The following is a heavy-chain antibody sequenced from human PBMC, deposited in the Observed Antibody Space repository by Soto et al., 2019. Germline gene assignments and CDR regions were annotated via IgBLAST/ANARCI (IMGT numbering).Heavy chain of an antibody. V-gene: IGHV3-48*02. CDR1: GFTFSYYS. CDR2: ISSSSSTI. Sequence: EVQLVESGGGLVQPGGSLRLSCAASGFTFSYYSMNWVRQAPGKGLEWVSYISSSSSTIYYADSVKGRFTISRDNAKNSLYLRMNSLRDEDTAVYYCARDLWFGDNYWGQGTLVTVSS. J-gene: IGHJ4*02. CDR3: ARDLWFGDNY. D-gene: IGHD3-10*01.